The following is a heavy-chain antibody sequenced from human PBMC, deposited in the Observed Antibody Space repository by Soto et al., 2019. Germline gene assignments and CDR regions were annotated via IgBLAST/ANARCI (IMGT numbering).Heavy chain of an antibody. CDR3: ARGIVAHEAEYYMDV. CDR2: IYYSGST. Sequence: PSETLSLTCTVSGGSISSYYWSWIRQPPGKGLEWIGYIYYSGSTNYNPSLKSRVTISVDTSKNQFSLKLSSVTAADTAVYYCARGIVAHEAEYYMDVWGKGTTVTVSS. D-gene: IGHD5-12*01. CDR1: GGSISSYY. V-gene: IGHV4-59*08. J-gene: IGHJ6*03.